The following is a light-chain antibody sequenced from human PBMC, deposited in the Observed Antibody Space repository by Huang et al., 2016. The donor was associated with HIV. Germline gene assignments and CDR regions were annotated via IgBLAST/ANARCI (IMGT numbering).Light chain of an antibody. V-gene: IGKV4-1*01. CDR1: QSVLYSLSKKNY. J-gene: IGKJ1*01. CDR3: LQYYSVPQT. CDR2: WAT. Sequence: DIVMTQSPDSLAVSPGERATINCKPSQSVLYSLSKKNYLAWFQQKPGRPPKLLIYWATTRASGVPDRVSGSGSGTEFTLTINNLQAEDVAVYFCLQYYSVPQTFGHGTKVEIK.